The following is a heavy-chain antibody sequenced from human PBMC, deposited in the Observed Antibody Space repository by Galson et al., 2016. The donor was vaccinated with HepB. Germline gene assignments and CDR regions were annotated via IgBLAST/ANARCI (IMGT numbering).Heavy chain of an antibody. V-gene: IGHV3-30*18. CDR2: ISFDGSNT. CDR3: AKDHHWNYVHSYYGMDL. Sequence: SLRLSCAASGFIFSSYDMYWVRQAPGKGLEWVAVISFDGSNTYYADSVKGRFTISRDNSNNTLYLQMNSLRAEGTAVYYCAKDHHWNYVHSYYGMDLWGQGTTVTVSS. CDR1: GFIFSSYD. J-gene: IGHJ6*02. D-gene: IGHD1-7*01.